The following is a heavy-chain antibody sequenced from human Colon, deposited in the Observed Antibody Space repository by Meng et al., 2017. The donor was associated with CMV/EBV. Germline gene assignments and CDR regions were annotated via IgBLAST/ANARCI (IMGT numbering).Heavy chain of an antibody. J-gene: IGHJ4*02. D-gene: IGHD1-7*01. CDR1: GFIFRSHG. CDR2: IWTDGSQQ. CDR3: ARRTSGTSGFDS. Sequence: QGQLEESGGGVVQPGRSLRLSCAASGFIFRSHGMHWVRQAPGKGLEWVAVIWTDGSQQYYADSVKGRFTISRDNSKNMLYLEMNSLRDEDTAVYYCARRTSGTSGFDSWGQGALVTVSS. V-gene: IGHV3-33*01.